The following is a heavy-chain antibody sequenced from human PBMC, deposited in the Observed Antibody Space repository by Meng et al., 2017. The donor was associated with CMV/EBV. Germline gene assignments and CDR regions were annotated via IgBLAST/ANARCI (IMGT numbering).Heavy chain of an antibody. CDR3: ARENPYYDFWSGYQGYYYYGMDV. V-gene: IGHV3-48*03. CDR1: GFIFSSYE. Sequence: GESLKISCSASGFIFSSYEMNWVRQAPGKGLEWVSYISISGTTMYYADSVEGRFTISRDDAKNSLFLQMNSLRVDDTAVYYCARENPYYDFWSGYQGYYYYGMDVWGQGTTVTVSS. D-gene: IGHD3-3*01. CDR2: ISISGTTM. J-gene: IGHJ6*02.